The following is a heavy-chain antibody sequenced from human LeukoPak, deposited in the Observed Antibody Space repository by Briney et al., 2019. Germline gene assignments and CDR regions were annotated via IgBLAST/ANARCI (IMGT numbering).Heavy chain of an antibody. V-gene: IGHV1-18*04. CDR2: ISTYNGYT. CDR1: GYTFTGYY. D-gene: IGHD3-22*01. Sequence: ASVKVSCKASGYTFTGYYMHWVRQAPGQGLEWMGWISTYNGYTNYAQNLQGRVTMTTDTSASTVYLELRSLRSDDTAVYYCARGRSNYYDSSGYYSFDYWGQGTLVTVSS. CDR3: ARGRSNYYDSSGYYSFDY. J-gene: IGHJ4*02.